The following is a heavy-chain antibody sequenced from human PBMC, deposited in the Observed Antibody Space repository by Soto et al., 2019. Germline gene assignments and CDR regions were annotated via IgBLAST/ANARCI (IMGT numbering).Heavy chain of an antibody. D-gene: IGHD3-10*01. V-gene: IGHV3-30*18. CDR3: AKDSVWCGGYYYYMDV. Sequence: QVQLVESGGGVVQPGRSLRLSCAASGFTFSSYGMHWVRQAPGKGLEWVAVISYDGSNKYYADSVKGRFTISRDNSKNTLYLQMNSLRAEDTAVYYCAKDSVWCGGYYYYMDVWGKGTTVTVSS. CDR1: GFTFSSYG. CDR2: ISYDGSNK. J-gene: IGHJ6*03.